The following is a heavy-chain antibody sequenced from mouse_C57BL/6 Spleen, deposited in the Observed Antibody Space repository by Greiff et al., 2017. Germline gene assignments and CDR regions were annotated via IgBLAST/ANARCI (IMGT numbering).Heavy chain of an antibody. CDR3: ARERVITTVVADYFDY. Sequence: LQESGPELVKPGASVKISCKASGYAFSSSWMNWVKQRPGKGLEWIGRIYPGDGDTNYNGKFKGKATLTADKSSSTAYMQLSSLTSEDSAVYFCARERVITTVVADYFDYWGQGTTLTVSS. V-gene: IGHV1-82*01. D-gene: IGHD1-1*01. CDR1: GYAFSSSW. J-gene: IGHJ2*01. CDR2: IYPGDGDT.